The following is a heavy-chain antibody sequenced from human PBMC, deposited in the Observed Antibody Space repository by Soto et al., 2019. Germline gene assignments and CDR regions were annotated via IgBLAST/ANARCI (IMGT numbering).Heavy chain of an antibody. V-gene: IGHV1-18*01. CDR3: ARVWVRGEVDF. CDR1: GYSFNTYG. Sequence: QVQLVQSGGEVKKPGASVKVSCKASGYSFNTYGISWVREAPGQPLEWMGWISVNKGITNYAQKFQGRIIMTTDTSTSTADMELRSLRSDDTAVYYCARVWVRGEVDFWGQGTLVTVSS. CDR2: ISVNKGIT. D-gene: IGHD3-10*01. J-gene: IGHJ4*02.